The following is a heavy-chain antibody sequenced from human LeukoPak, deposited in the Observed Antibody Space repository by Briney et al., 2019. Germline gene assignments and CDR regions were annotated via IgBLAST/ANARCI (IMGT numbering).Heavy chain of an antibody. CDR3: ARAFSRTACMDV. CDR1: GYTFTSYG. J-gene: IGHJ6*03. D-gene: IGHD3-3*02. CDR2: ISAYNGNT. Sequence: GASVKVSCKASGYTFTSYGISWVRQAPGQGLEWMGWISAYNGNTKYAQNLQGRVTMTTDTSTSTAYMELRSLRPDDTAVYYCARAFSRTACMDVWGKGTTVTVSS. V-gene: IGHV1-18*01.